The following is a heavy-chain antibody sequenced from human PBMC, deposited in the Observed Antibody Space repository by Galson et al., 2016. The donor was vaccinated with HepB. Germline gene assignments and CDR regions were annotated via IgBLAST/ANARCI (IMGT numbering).Heavy chain of an antibody. Sequence: CAISWDSVSRNGVTWNWIRQSPSRGLEWLGRTYYMSNWDYDYAVSVNSRITIIPDTSRNQFSLYLRAVTPEDTAVYYCARATDYGDHANGMDVWGGGTMVTVSS. J-gene: IGHJ6*04. D-gene: IGHD4-17*01. V-gene: IGHV6-1*01. CDR1: WDSVSRNGVT. CDR2: TYYMSNWDY. CDR3: ARATDYGDHANGMDV.